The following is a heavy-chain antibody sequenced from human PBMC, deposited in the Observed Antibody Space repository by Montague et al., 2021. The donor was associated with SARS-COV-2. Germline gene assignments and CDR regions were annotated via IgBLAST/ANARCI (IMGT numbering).Heavy chain of an antibody. CDR1: GGSITGYY. D-gene: IGHD4-23*01. CDR3: VRDHPYGGPRGAYDI. Sequence: SETLSLTCTVSGGSITGYYWSWLRRSPGKGLEWIAYICDGGAVNYNPSLGSRVTISTDTSKNQLSLKVNSVTAADTAVYYCVRDHPYGGPRGAYDIWGQGKVVTVSS. J-gene: IGHJ3*02. CDR2: ICDGGAV. V-gene: IGHV4-59*01.